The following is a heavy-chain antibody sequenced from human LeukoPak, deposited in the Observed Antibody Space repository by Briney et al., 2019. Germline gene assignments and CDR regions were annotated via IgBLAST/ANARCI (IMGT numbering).Heavy chain of an antibody. V-gene: IGHV1-18*01. CDR3: ARVRLQPDIYYYYYMDV. J-gene: IGHJ6*03. D-gene: IGHD3-16*01. CDR2: TSAYNGNT. Sequence: GASVKVSCKASGYTFTSYGISWVRQPPGQGLGWMGWTSAYNGNTNYAQKLQGRVTMTTDTSTSTAYMELRSLRSDDTAVYYCARVRLQPDIYYYYYMDVWGKGTTVTVSS. CDR1: GYTFTSYG.